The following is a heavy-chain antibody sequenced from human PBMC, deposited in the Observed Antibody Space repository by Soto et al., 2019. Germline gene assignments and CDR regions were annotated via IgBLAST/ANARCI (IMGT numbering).Heavy chain of an antibody. J-gene: IGHJ4*02. CDR1: GGSISSGGYS. CDR2: IYHFGST. CDR3: ASRANYGDYIAY. Sequence: SETLSLTCAVSGGSISSGGYSWSWIRQPPGKGLEWIGYIYHFGSTYYNPSLKSRVTISVDRSKNQFSLKLNSVTAADTAVYYCASRANYGDYIAYWGQGTLVTVSS. D-gene: IGHD4-17*01. V-gene: IGHV4-30-2*01.